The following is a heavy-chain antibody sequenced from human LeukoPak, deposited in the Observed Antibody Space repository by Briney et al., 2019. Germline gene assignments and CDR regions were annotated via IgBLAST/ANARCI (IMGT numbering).Heavy chain of an antibody. Sequence: SETLSLTWTVSGGSISSSSYYWGWIRQPSGKGPEWIGSIYYSGSTYYNPSLKSRVTISVDTSKNQFSLKLSSVTAADTAVYYCARARIQQLVHNWFDPWGQGTLVTVSS. V-gene: IGHV4-39*01. CDR1: GGSISSSSYY. CDR2: IYYSGST. CDR3: ARARIQQLVHNWFDP. J-gene: IGHJ5*02. D-gene: IGHD6-13*01.